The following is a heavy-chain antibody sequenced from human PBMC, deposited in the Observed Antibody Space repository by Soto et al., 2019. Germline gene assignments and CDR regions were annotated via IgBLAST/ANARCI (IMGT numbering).Heavy chain of an antibody. Sequence: QVQLQESGPGLVKPSQTLSLTCTVSGGSISSGGYYWSWIRQHPGKGLEWIGYIYYSGSTYYNPSLKSRVTISVDTSNNQFSLKLSSVTAADTAVYYCARGYYYGSGTRYYFDYWGQGTLVTVSS. J-gene: IGHJ4*02. CDR1: GGSISSGGYY. V-gene: IGHV4-31*03. D-gene: IGHD3-10*01. CDR2: IYYSGST. CDR3: ARGYYYGSGTRYYFDY.